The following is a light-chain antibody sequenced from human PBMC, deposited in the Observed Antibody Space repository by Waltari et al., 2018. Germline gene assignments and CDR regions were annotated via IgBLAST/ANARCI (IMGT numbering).Light chain of an antibody. CDR3: QSYDRSLSVV. Sequence: QSALTQPPSVSGAPGQRITISCTGSGPHIRAGYGVNWYQQFPGTAPKLLLYGNNNRPSGVPDRFFGSKTGTSASLAITGLQADDEADYYCQSYDRSLSVVFGGGTKLTVL. V-gene: IGLV1-40*01. CDR1: GPHIRAGYG. CDR2: GNN. J-gene: IGLJ2*01.